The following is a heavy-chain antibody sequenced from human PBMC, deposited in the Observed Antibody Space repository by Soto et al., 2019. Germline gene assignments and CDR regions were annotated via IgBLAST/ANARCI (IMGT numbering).Heavy chain of an antibody. CDR2: INPNSGDT. D-gene: IGHD6-13*01. CDR1: GYTFTVYY. CDR3: TRGPAAATEDWFDP. J-gene: IGHJ5*02. Sequence: QVRLLQSGAEVKKPGASVKVSCRTSGYTFTVYYVHWVRQAPGRGLQWMGWINPNSGDTNYLPELEARVTITRDTSSATSYLELSALKSDDTAVYYCTRGPAAATEDWFDPWGQGTRVTVSS. V-gene: IGHV1-2*02.